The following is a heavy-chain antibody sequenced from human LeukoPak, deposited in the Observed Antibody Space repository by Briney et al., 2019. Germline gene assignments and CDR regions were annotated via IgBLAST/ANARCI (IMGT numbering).Heavy chain of an antibody. CDR1: GYTFSNYY. J-gene: IGHJ4*02. Sequence: ASVTVSCKASGYTFSNYYIHWVRQAPGQGLEWMGKINPSGGRTVYAQKFQGRVTVTRDTSTSTVYMDLCSLRSEDTAVYYCARDYGGLPFDYWGQGTLVSVSS. CDR2: INPSGGRT. CDR3: ARDYGGLPFDY. D-gene: IGHD4-23*01. V-gene: IGHV1-46*01.